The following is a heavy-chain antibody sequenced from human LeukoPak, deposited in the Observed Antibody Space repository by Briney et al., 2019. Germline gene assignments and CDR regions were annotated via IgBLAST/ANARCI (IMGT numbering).Heavy chain of an antibody. CDR2: ISSSSSYI. CDR3: ARDPGGYCSGGSCPA. V-gene: IGHV3-21*01. D-gene: IGHD2-15*01. CDR1: GFTFSSYS. Sequence: GGSLRLSCAASGFTFSSYSMNWVRQAPGKGLEWASSISSSSSYIYYADSVKGRFTISRDNAKNSLYLQMNSLRAEDTAVYYCARDPGGYCSGGSCPACGQGTLVTVSS. J-gene: IGHJ5*02.